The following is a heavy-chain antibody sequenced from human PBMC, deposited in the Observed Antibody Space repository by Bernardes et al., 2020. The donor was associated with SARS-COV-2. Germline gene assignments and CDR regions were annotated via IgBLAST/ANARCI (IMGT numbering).Heavy chain of an antibody. V-gene: IGHV4-59*08. CDR2: IYNSATT. Sequence: SEPLSLTCIVSGGSIRSYYWSWIRLPPGKGLEWIGNIYNSATTKYNPSLRSRVTISQDTSKNQVSLKLSSVTAADTAIYYCARHGLGQQLTRLYYYYHSLDVWGRGTTVTVSS. CDR3: ARHGLGQQLTRLYYYYHSLDV. J-gene: IGHJ6*02. D-gene: IGHD1-1*01. CDR1: GGSIRSYY.